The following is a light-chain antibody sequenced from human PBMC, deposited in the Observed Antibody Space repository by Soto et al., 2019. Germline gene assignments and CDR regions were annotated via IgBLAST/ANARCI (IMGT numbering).Light chain of an antibody. Sequence: EIVMTQSPVTLSVSPGERATLSCRASQSVSSYVAWYQHKPGQAPRLLIYDASIRATGIPVRFSGSGSGTDFTLTISSRQSEDFAVYYCQEYYNWPPGKTFGQGTKLEIK. V-gene: IGKV3-15*01. CDR3: QEYYNWPPGKT. J-gene: IGKJ2*01. CDR1: QSVSSY. CDR2: DAS.